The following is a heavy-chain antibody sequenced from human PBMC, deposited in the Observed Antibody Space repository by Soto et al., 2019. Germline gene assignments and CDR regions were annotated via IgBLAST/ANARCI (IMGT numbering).Heavy chain of an antibody. CDR3: ARDGYAGSGTKKGGYYYFDS. J-gene: IGHJ4*02. D-gene: IGHD3-10*01. CDR2: IYYSGST. CDR1: GGSISSYY. V-gene: IGHV4-59*01. Sequence: QVQLQESGPGLVKPSETLSLTCTVSGGSISSYYWSWIRQPPGKGLEWIGYIYYSGSTNYNPSLTSRVTISVDTSTNQFSMKLSSGTAADTAVYYCARDGYAGSGTKKGGYYYFDSWGQGTLVTVSS.